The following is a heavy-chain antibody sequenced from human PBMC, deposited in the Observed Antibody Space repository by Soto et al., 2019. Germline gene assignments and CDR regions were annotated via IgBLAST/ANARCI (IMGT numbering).Heavy chain of an antibody. Sequence: SSETLSLTCTVSGGSISSGDYYWTWIRQPPGKALEWIGYIYNSESTSFYPPLRSRLTISVDTSKNQFSLKLSSVTAADTAVYYCFYCYGYHRHQLPYRGRGTLVPVSS. CDR1: GGSISSGDYY. D-gene: IGHD3-16*02. CDR3: FYCYGYHRHQLPY. CDR2: IYNSEST. V-gene: IGHV4-30-4*01. J-gene: IGHJ4*02.